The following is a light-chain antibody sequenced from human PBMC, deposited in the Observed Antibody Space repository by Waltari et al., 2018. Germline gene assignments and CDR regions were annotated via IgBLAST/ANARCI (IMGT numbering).Light chain of an antibody. J-gene: IGLJ3*02. Sequence: QPALTQPASVSGPPGQSITISCPGTSSDIGRYHYVSWYQQHPGKAPKLLIYDVNNRPSGVSDRFSGSKSANTASLTISGLRAEDEADYYCNSYKSDSSGVFGGGTRLTVL. CDR2: DVN. CDR1: SSDIGRYHY. CDR3: NSYKSDSSGV. V-gene: IGLV2-14*03.